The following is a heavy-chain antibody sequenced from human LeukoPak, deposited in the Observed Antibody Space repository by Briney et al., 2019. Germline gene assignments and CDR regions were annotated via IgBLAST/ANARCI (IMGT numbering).Heavy chain of an antibody. D-gene: IGHD3-22*01. CDR2: IKQDGSEK. CDR3: ARDGEDYYDSSGSDAFDI. CDR1: GFTFSSYW. Sequence: GGSLRLSCAASGFTFSSYWMSWVRQAPGKGLEWAANIKQDGSEKYYVDSVKGRFTISRDNAKNSLYLQMNSLRAEDTAVYYCARDGEDYYDSSGSDAFDIWGQGTMVTVSS. J-gene: IGHJ3*02. V-gene: IGHV3-7*01.